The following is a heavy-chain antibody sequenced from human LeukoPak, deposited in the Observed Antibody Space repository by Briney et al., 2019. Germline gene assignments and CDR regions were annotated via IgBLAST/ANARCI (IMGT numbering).Heavy chain of an antibody. V-gene: IGHV3-74*01. CDR1: GFTFSSYW. J-gene: IGHJ3*02. CDR2: INSDGSST. CDR3: AKSNGYGLIDI. Sequence: GGSLRLSCAASGFTFSSYWMHWVRQAPGKGLVWVSRINSDGSSTSYADSVKGRFTISRDNAKNTLYLQMNSLRVDDTAVYYCAKSNGYGLIDIWGQGTMVTVSS. D-gene: IGHD3-22*01.